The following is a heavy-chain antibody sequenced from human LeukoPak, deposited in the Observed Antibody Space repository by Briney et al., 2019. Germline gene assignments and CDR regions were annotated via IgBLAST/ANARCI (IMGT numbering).Heavy chain of an antibody. Sequence: PSETLSLTCDVSGGFISSGTHYWMWVRQPVGKGLEWLGRIFTSGSPTYNSSLESRLIISIDKSKNQFSLKLKTVTAADTAVYYCARRWNYKDAFDVWGRGTLVTVSS. D-gene: IGHD1-7*01. V-gene: IGHV4-61*02. CDR2: IFTSGSP. CDR1: GGFISSGTHY. J-gene: IGHJ3*01. CDR3: ARRWNYKDAFDV.